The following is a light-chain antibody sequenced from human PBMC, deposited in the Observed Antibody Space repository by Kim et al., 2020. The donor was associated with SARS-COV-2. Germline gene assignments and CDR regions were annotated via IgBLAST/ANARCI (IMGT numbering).Light chain of an antibody. Sequence: VSPGQAASITCSGDKLGDKYACWYQQKPGQSPVLVIYQDSKRPSGIPERFSGSNSGNTATLTISGTQAMDEADYYCQAWDSSMVVFGGGTQLTVL. CDR2: QDS. V-gene: IGLV3-1*01. J-gene: IGLJ2*01. CDR1: KLGDKY. CDR3: QAWDSSMVV.